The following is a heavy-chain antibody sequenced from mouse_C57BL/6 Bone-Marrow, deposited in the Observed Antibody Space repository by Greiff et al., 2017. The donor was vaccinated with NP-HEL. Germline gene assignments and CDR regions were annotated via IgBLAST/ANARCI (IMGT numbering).Heavy chain of an antibody. Sequence: QVQLKESGPGLVQPSQSLSITCTVSGFSLTSYGVHWVRQSPGKGLEWLGVIWSGGSTDYTAAFISRLSISKDNSKSQVFFKMNSLQADDTAIDYCARKAGTKGYFDVWGTGTTVTVSS. J-gene: IGHJ1*03. CDR1: GFSLTSYG. CDR2: IWSGGST. D-gene: IGHD3-3*01. CDR3: ARKAGTKGYFDV. V-gene: IGHV2-2*01.